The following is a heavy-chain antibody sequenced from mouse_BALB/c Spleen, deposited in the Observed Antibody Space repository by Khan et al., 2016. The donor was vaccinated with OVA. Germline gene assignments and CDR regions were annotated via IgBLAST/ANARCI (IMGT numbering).Heavy chain of an antibody. J-gene: IGHJ3*01. Sequence: VQLQQSGAELARPGASVKMSCKASGYTFTTYTIHWVKQRPGQGLEWIGYIIPSNDYTNYNQKFKDRATLTADKSSSTAYMQLSSLTSEDSAVYYCVREGAYKRSDGWFAYWGQGTLVTVSA. D-gene: IGHD2-14*01. CDR2: IIPSNDYT. CDR3: VREGAYKRSDGWFAY. CDR1: GYTFTTYT. V-gene: IGHV1-4*01.